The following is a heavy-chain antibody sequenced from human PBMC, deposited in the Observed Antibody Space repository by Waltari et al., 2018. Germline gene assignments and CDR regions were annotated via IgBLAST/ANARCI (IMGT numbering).Heavy chain of an antibody. J-gene: IGHJ3*02. CDR1: GGSISSSSYY. V-gene: IGHV4-39*01. CDR3: ARRQYSGYSLQDAFDI. D-gene: IGHD5-12*01. CDR2: IHYSGST. Sequence: QLQLQESGPGLVKPSETLSLPCTVSGGSISSSSYYWGWIRHPQGKGLEGIGSIHYSGSTYHNPALKSRFTISVDTSKNQFCLKLSSVTAADTACYYCARRQYSGYSLQDAFDIWGQGTMVTVSS.